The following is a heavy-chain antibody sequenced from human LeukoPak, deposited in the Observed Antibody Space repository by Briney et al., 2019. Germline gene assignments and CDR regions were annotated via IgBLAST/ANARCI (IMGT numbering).Heavy chain of an antibody. J-gene: IGHJ4*02. CDR2: IYTSGST. CDR1: GGSISSGSYY. Sequence: SETLSLTCTVSGGSISSGSYYWSWIRQPAGKGLEGIGRIYTSGSTNYNPSLKSRVTISVDTSKNQFSLKLSSVTAADTAVYYCAREGSSSPFDYWGQGTLVTVSS. CDR3: AREGSSSPFDY. V-gene: IGHV4-61*02. D-gene: IGHD6-6*01.